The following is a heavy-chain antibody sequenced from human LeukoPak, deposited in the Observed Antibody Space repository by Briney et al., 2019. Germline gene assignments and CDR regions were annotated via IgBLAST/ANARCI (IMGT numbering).Heavy chain of an antibody. CDR2: ISYDGSNK. CDR1: GFTFSSYG. V-gene: IGHV3-30*03. D-gene: IGHD2-15*01. J-gene: IGHJ4*02. CDR3: ARGRVFMVVAAPGFDY. Sequence: HPGGSLRLSCAASGFTFSSYGMHWVRQAPGKGLEWVAVISYDGSNKYYADSVKGRFTISRDNSKNTLYLQMNSLRAEDTAVYYCARGRVFMVVAAPGFDYWGQGTLVTVSS.